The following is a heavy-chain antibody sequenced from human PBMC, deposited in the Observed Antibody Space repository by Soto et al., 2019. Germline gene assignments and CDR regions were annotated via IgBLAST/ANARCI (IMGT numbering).Heavy chain of an antibody. CDR1: GFTFSSYA. V-gene: IGHV3-23*01. J-gene: IGHJ4*02. Sequence: GSLRLSCAASGFTFSSYAMSWVRQAPGKGLEWVSSISGSGGGTYYADSVKGRFTFSRDNSKNTLYLQMNSLRAEDTAVYYCARFGMATTKRSPPYYIDYWGQGALVTVSS. CDR3: ARFGMATTKRSPPYYIDY. D-gene: IGHD1-1*01. CDR2: ISGSGGGT.